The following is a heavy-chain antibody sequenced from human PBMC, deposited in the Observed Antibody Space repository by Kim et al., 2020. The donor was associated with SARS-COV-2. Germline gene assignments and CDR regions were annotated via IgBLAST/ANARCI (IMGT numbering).Heavy chain of an antibody. V-gene: IGHV1-69*01. D-gene: IGHD4-4*01. J-gene: IGHJ6*02. Sequence: EQRFQGRVTITADESTSTAYMELSSLRSEDTAVYYCARGGVTTYEYGMDVWGQGTTVTVSS. CDR3: ARGGVTTYEYGMDV.